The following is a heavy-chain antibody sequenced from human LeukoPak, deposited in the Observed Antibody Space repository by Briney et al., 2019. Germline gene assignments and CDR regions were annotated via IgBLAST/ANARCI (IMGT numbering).Heavy chain of an antibody. V-gene: IGHV1-18*01. CDR1: GYTFTSYG. Sequence: ASVKVSCKASGYTFTSYGISWVRQAPGQGLEWMGWISAYNGNTNYAQKLQGRVTMTTDTSTSTAYMELRSLRSDDTAVYYCAREGARVVVPAAPLSGAYYMDVWGKGTTVTVSS. CDR2: ISAYNGNT. D-gene: IGHD2-2*01. CDR3: AREGARVVVPAAPLSGAYYMDV. J-gene: IGHJ6*03.